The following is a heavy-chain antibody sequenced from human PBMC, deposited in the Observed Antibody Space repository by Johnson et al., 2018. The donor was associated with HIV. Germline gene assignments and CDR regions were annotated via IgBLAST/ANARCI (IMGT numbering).Heavy chain of an antibody. D-gene: IGHD3-22*01. J-gene: IGHJ3*02. Sequence: QVQLVESGGGLVQPGGSLRLSCAASGFTVSSNYMSWVRQAPGKGLEWVAFIRYDGSNKYYADSVKGRFTISRDNFKNTLYLQMNSLRVEDTALYYCARGFSDSRGYGYAFDIWGQGTMVTVSP. V-gene: IGHV3-30*02. CDR1: GFTVSSNY. CDR2: IRYDGSNK. CDR3: ARGFSDSRGYGYAFDI.